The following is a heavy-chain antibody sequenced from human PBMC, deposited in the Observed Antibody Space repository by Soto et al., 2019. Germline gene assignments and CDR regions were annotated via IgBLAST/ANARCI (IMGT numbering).Heavy chain of an antibody. D-gene: IGHD3-22*01. J-gene: IGHJ4*02. CDR3: ARGAGPYYDSSGYYGY. CDR1: GGTFSSYA. CDR2: IIPIFGTA. Sequence: SVEVSCKXSGGTFSSYAISWVRQAPGQGLEWMGGIIPIFGTANYAQKFQGRVTITADESTSTAYMELSSLRSEDTAVYYCARGAGPYYDSSGYYGYWGQGTLVTVSS. V-gene: IGHV1-69*13.